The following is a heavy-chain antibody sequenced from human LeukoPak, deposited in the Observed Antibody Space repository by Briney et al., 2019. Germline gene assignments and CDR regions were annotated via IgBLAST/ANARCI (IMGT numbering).Heavy chain of an antibody. CDR2: ISASGGTT. CDR1: GFTFSSYA. CDR3: AKSVATYFYYGLDV. Sequence: GGSLRLSCAASGFTFSSYAMSWVRQAPGKGLEWVSAISASGGTTYYADSVKGRFTISRDNSKNTLYLQMNSLRVEDTAPYYCAKSVATYFYYGLDVWGQGTTVTVSS. V-gene: IGHV3-23*01. J-gene: IGHJ6*02.